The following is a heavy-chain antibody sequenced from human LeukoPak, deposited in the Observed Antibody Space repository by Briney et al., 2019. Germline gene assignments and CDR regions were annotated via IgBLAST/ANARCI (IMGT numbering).Heavy chain of an antibody. Sequence: KSSETLSLTCAVYGGSFSGYYRSWIRQPPGKGLEWIGEINHSGSTNYNPSLKSRVTISVDTSKNQFSLKLSSVTAADTAVYYCARAIVGAHGGDFDYWGQGTLVTVSS. CDR2: INHSGST. J-gene: IGHJ4*02. V-gene: IGHV4-34*01. CDR3: ARAIVGAHGGDFDY. D-gene: IGHD1-26*01. CDR1: GGSFSGYY.